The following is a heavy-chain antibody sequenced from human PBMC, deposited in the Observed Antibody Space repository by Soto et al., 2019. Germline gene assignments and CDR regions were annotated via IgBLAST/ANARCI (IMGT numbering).Heavy chain of an antibody. CDR1: GFTFSSYA. J-gene: IGHJ4*02. CDR3: AKDGGWPTLNNFDY. CDR2: ISYDGSNK. Sequence: GGSLRLSCASSGFTFSSYAMHWVRQAPGKGLEWVAVISYDGSNKYYADSVKGRFTISRDNSKNTLYLQMNSLRAEDTAVYYCAKDGGWPTLNNFDYWGQGTLVTVSS. D-gene: IGHD3-16*01. V-gene: IGHV3-30-3*01.